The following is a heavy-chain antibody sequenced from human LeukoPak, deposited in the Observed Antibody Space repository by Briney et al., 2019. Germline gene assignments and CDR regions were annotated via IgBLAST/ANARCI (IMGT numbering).Heavy chain of an antibody. CDR1: GFTSSSYS. CDR3: AKDQQRAYGDNYGSLSLDY. CDR2: ISSSSSYI. J-gene: IGHJ4*02. V-gene: IGHV3-21*01. Sequence: GGSLRLSCAASGFTSSSYSMNWVRQAPGKGLEWVSSISSSSSYISYADSVKGRFTISRDNSKNTLYLQMNSRRAEDTAVYYCAKDQQRAYGDNYGSLSLDYWGQGTLVTVSS. D-gene: IGHD4-17*01.